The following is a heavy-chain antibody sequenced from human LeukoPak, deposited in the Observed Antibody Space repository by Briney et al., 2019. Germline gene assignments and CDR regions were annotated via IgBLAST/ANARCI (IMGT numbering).Heavy chain of an antibody. CDR3: ARHVGGDYVDY. J-gene: IGHJ4*02. D-gene: IGHD3-10*01. CDR1: GFTFSTYA. Sequence: GGSLRLSCAASGFTFSTYAMSWVRQAPGKGLEWVSVISGGGGSTYYADSVKGRFTISRDNSKNTLYLQMNSLRAEDTAVYYCARHVGGDYVDYWGQGTLVTVSS. V-gene: IGHV3-23*01. CDR2: ISGGGGST.